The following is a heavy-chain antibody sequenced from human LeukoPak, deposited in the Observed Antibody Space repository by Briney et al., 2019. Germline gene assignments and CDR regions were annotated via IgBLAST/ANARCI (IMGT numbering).Heavy chain of an antibody. CDR2: ISINNGNT. CDR3: ARDHRDYDSTGYFGY. J-gene: IGHJ4*02. V-gene: IGHV1-18*01. CDR1: GYTFANYG. Sequence: ASVKVSCKASGYTFANYGISWVRQAPGHGLEWMGWISINNGNTKYAQKFQGRVTVTTDTSTSTAYMELRSLTSDDTAVYYCARDHRDYDSTGYFGYWGQGTLVTVSS. D-gene: IGHD3-22*01.